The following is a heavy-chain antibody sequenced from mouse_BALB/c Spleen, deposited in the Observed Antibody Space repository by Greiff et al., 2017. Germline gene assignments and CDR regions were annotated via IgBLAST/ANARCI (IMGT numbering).Heavy chain of an antibody. CDR2: ISYSGST. D-gene: IGHD2-1*01. V-gene: IGHV3-2*02. CDR1: GYSITSDYA. CDR3: ARGGGNYGLYAMDY. J-gene: IGHJ4*01. Sequence: EVQLVESGPGLVKPSQSLSLTCTVTGYSITSDYAWNWIRQFPGNKLEWMGYISYSGSTSYNPSLKSRISITRDTSKNQFFLQLNSVTTEDTATYYCARGGGNYGLYAMDYWGQGTSVTVSS.